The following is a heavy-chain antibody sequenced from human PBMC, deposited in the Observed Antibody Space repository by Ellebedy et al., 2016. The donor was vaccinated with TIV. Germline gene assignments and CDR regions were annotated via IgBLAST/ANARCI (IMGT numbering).Heavy chain of an antibody. CDR3: ARTPVYDILTGYYMDY. J-gene: IGHJ4*02. CDR2: IYPGDSDT. D-gene: IGHD3-9*01. V-gene: IGHV5-51*01. Sequence: GESLKISCKGSGYSFTSYWIGWVRQMPGKGLEWMGIIYPGDSDTRYSPSFQGQVTISADKSISTAYLQWSSLKASDTAMYYCARTPVYDILTGYYMDYWGQGTLVTVSS. CDR1: GYSFTSYW.